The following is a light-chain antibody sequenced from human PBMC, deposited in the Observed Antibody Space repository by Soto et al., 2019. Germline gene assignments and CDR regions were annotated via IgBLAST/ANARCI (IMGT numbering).Light chain of an antibody. V-gene: IGKV1-39*01. CDR1: QSISTY. CDR2: AAS. J-gene: IGKJ2*01. Sequence: DIQMTQSPSSLSASVGDRVSITCRASQSISTYLIWYQHRPGKAPKVLIYAASNLKIGVPSRFSGSGSGTDFTLTIFNLQPEDSATYYCQQSYAAPLTFGIGTKVEIK. CDR3: QQSYAAPLT.